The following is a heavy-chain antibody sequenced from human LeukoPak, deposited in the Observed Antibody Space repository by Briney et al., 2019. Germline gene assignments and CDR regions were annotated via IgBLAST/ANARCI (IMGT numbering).Heavy chain of an antibody. Sequence: GGSLRLSCAASGFTFSSYWMTWVRQGPGKGLVWVSRINPDGSGTSHADSVKGRFTISRDNAKNTLYLQMNSLRAEDTAVYYCARDSGSGSYSEYWGLGTLVTVSS. CDR1: GFTFSSYW. CDR3: ARDSGSGSYSEY. CDR2: INPDGSGT. V-gene: IGHV3-74*01. J-gene: IGHJ4*02. D-gene: IGHD3-10*01.